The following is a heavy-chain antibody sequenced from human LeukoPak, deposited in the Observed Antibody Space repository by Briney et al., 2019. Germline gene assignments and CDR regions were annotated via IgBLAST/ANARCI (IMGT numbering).Heavy chain of an antibody. CDR3: ARDSYRALEY. D-gene: IGHD1-14*01. V-gene: IGHV3-7*01. CDR2: INQDGSEK. J-gene: IGHJ4*02. CDR1: GFTFSSYW. Sequence: PGGSLRLSCVVSGFTFSSYWMSWVRQAPGKGLEWVAHINQDGSEKYYVDSVKGRFTISRDNAKNSLYLQMNSLRADDTAVYYCARDSYRALEYWGRGTLVTVSS.